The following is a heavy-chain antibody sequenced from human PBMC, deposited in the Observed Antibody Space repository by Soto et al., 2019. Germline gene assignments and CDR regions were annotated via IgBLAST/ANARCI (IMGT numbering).Heavy chain of an antibody. J-gene: IGHJ4*02. CDR3: ARAQGYYYDSSGYYFTH. V-gene: IGHV1-3*01. CDR1: GYTFTSYA. D-gene: IGHD3-22*01. CDR2: INAGNGNT. Sequence: ASVKVSCKASGYTFTSYAMHWVRQAPGQRLEWMGWINAGNGNTKYSQKFQGRVTMTTDTSTSTTYMELRSLRSDDTAVYYCARAQGYYYDSSGYYFTHWGQGTLVTGLL.